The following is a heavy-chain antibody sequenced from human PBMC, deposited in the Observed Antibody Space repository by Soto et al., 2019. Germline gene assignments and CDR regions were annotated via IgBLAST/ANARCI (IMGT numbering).Heavy chain of an antibody. D-gene: IGHD2-8*01. CDR2: INHSGST. CDR3: ASYLHCTNGVCYSENY. J-gene: IGHJ4*02. CDR1: GGSFSGYY. Sequence: SETLSLTCAVYGGSFSGYYWSWIRQPPGKGLEWIGEINHSGSTNYNPSLKSRVTISVDTSKNQFSLKLSSVTAADTAVYYCASYLHCTNGVCYSENYWGQGTLVTVSS. V-gene: IGHV4-34*01.